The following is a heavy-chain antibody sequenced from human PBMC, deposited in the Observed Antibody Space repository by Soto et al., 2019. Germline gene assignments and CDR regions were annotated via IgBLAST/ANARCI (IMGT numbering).Heavy chain of an antibody. V-gene: IGHV3-33*01. Sequence: QVQLVESGGGVVQPGRSLRLSCAASGFTFSSYGMHWVRQAPGKGLEWVAVIWYDGSNKYYADSVKGRFTISRDNSKNTLYLQMNSLRAEDTAVYYCARAGVDSSSPYYYYYGMDVWGQGTTVTVSS. CDR2: IWYDGSNK. D-gene: IGHD6-13*01. CDR1: GFTFSSYG. J-gene: IGHJ6*02. CDR3: ARAGVDSSSPYYYYYGMDV.